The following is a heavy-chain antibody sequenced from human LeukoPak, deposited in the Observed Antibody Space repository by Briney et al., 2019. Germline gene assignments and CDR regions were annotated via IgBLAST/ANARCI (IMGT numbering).Heavy chain of an antibody. CDR1: GGSISSDY. CDR2: IYTIGST. CDR3: ARDSYYDFRNGGNWFDP. D-gene: IGHD3-3*01. V-gene: IGHV4-4*07. Sequence: SETLSLNCTVSGGSISSDYWSWIRQPAGKGLEWIGRIYTIGSTNYNPSLKSRVTMSVDTSKNQFSLKLSSVTAADTAVYYCARDSYYDFRNGGNWFDPWGQRTLVTVSS. J-gene: IGHJ5*02.